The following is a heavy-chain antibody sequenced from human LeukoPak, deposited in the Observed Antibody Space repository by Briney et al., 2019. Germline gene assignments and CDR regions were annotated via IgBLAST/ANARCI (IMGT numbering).Heavy chain of an antibody. CDR3: ARVGTAPYYYYGMDV. V-gene: IGHV4-4*07. Sequence: SETLSLTCTVSGGSISSYYWSWIRQPPGKGLEWIGRIYTSGSTNYNPSLKSRVTMSVDTSKNQFSLKLSSVTAADMAVYYCARVGTAPYYYYGMDVWGQGTTVTVSS. CDR1: GGSISSYY. CDR2: IYTSGST. D-gene: IGHD5-18*01. J-gene: IGHJ6*02.